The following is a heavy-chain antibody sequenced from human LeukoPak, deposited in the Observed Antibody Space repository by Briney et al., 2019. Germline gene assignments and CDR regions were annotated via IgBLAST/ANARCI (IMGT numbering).Heavy chain of an antibody. CDR3: ARVPAASYYYYYYMDV. CDR1: GGSISSYY. Sequence: SETLSLTCTVSGGSISSYYWSWIRQPPGKGLEWIGYIYYSGSTNYNPSLKSRVTISVDTSKNQFSLKLSSVTAADTAVYYCARVPAASYYYYYYMDVWGKGTTVTVSS. D-gene: IGHD2-2*01. V-gene: IGHV4-59*01. J-gene: IGHJ6*03. CDR2: IYYSGST.